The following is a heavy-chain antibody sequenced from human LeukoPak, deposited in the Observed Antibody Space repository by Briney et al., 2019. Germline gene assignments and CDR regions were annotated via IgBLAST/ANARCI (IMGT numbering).Heavy chain of an antibody. CDR2: VSSSGENT. J-gene: IGHJ4*02. CDR3: AKGAYYDL. Sequence: PGRSLRLSYAVSGFTFSSYGMTWVRQAPGKGLEWVSTVSSSGENTYYADSVKGRFTISRDNSKNTLYLQMNSLRAEDTAAYYCAKGAYYDLWGQGTLVTVSS. D-gene: IGHD3-22*01. CDR1: GFTFSSYG. V-gene: IGHV3-23*01.